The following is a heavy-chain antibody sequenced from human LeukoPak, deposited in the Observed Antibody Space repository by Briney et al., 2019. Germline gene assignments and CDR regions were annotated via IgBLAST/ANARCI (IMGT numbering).Heavy chain of an antibody. V-gene: IGHV1-18*01. CDR3: ARDEKKYCSGGTCPAYFDY. CDR2: VSGYNGKT. CDR1: GYTFTNYG. J-gene: IGHJ4*02. D-gene: IGHD2-15*01. Sequence: GASVKVSCKASGYTFTNYGISWVRQAPGQGLEWMSWVSGYNGKTNYALKLRGRVTMTTDTSTSTAYMELRSLRADDTAVYYCARDEKKYCSGGTCPAYFDYWGQGTLVTVSS.